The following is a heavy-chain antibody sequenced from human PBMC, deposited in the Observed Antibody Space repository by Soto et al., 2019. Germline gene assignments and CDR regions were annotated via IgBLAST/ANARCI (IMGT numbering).Heavy chain of an antibody. V-gene: IGHV3-48*02. CDR3: ARDLYYYGSGSFDY. Sequence: EVQLVESGGGLVQPGGSLRLSCAASGFTFSSYSMNWVRQAPGKGLEWVSYISSSSSTIYYADSVKGRFTISRDNAKNSLYLQMNSLRDEDTVVYYCARDLYYYGSGSFDYWGQGTLVTVSS. D-gene: IGHD3-10*01. CDR1: GFTFSSYS. CDR2: ISSSSSTI. J-gene: IGHJ4*02.